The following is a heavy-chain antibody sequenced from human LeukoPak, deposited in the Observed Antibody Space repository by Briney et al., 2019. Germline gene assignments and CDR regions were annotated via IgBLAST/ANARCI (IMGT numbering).Heavy chain of an antibody. J-gene: IGHJ4*02. CDR2: IRSDGSDK. D-gene: IGHD6-13*01. CDR1: GFTFSSYA. CDR3: AKTYSNSWYFDY. V-gene: IGHV3-30*02. Sequence: GGSLRLSCAASGFTFSSYAMSWVRQAPGKGLEWVAFIRSDGSDKQYGDSVKGRFTISRDNSKNTLFLQMNSLRAEDTAVYYCAKTYSNSWYFDYWGQGTLVTVSS.